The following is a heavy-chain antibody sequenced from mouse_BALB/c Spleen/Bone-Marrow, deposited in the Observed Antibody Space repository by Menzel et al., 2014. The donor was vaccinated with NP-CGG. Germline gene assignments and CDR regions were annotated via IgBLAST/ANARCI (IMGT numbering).Heavy chain of an antibody. CDR1: GYTFTSYW. V-gene: IGHV1-7*01. CDR2: INPSTGYT. Sequence: VKLAESGAELAKPGASVKMSCKASGYTFTSYWMHWVKQRPGQGLEWIGYINPSTGYTEYNQKFKDKATLTADKSSSTAYMQLSSLTSEDSAVYYCARSRTGTYFDYWGQGTTLTVSS. J-gene: IGHJ2*01. CDR3: ARSRTGTYFDY. D-gene: IGHD4-1*01.